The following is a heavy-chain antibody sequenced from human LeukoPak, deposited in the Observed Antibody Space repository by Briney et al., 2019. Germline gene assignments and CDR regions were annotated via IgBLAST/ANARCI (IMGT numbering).Heavy chain of an antibody. CDR1: GGSISTYC. J-gene: IGHJ4*02. CDR2: IYPSGST. V-gene: IGHV4-4*07. CDR3: ARDRSGYSEYYFDY. Sequence: PLETLSLTCTVSGGSISTYCWSWIRQPAGKGLEWIGRIYPSGSTFYNPSLKSRVTISIDKSKNQFFLNLTSVTAADTALYYCARDRSGYSEYYFDYWGQGSLVTVSS. D-gene: IGHD5-18*01.